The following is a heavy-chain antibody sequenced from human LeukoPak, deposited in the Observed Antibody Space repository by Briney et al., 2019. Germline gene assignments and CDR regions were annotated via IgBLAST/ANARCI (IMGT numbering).Heavy chain of an antibody. CDR3: ARQEGGSYFDY. CDR2: IYYSGST. CDR1: GDSITINYY. Sequence: SETLSLTCTVSGDSITINYYWGWIRQPPGKGLEWIGSIYYSGSTYYNPSLKSRVTISVDTSKNQFSLKLSSVTAADTAVYYCARQEGGSYFDYWGQGTLVTVSS. D-gene: IGHD1-26*01. V-gene: IGHV4-39*01. J-gene: IGHJ4*02.